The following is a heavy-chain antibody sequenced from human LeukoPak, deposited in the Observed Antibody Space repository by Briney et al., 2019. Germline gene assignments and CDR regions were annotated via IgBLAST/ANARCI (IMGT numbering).Heavy chain of an antibody. CDR1: GGSISSYY. CDR2: IYTSGST. Sequence: SATLSLTCTVSGGSISSYYWSWIRQPAGRGLEWIGRIYTSGSTNYNPSLKSRVTMSVDTSKNQFSLKLSSVTAADTAVYYCARDRGTWNDDGFDYWGQGTLVTVSS. J-gene: IGHJ4*02. V-gene: IGHV4-4*07. D-gene: IGHD1-1*01. CDR3: ARDRGTWNDDGFDY.